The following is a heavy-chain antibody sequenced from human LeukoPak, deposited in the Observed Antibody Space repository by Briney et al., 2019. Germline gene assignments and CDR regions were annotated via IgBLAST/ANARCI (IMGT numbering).Heavy chain of an antibody. J-gene: IGHJ4*02. CDR1: GGSVSSGSSY. V-gene: IGHV4-61*01. Sequence: SETLSLTCTVSGGSVSSGSSYWSWIRQPPGKGLEWIGFISYTGNTNYNPSLKSRVTISVDTSKNQFSLRLSSVTAADTAVYYCVRHKTGGTYPLDYWGQGTLVTVSS. CDR2: ISYTGNT. CDR3: VRHKTGGTYPLDY. D-gene: IGHD1-26*01.